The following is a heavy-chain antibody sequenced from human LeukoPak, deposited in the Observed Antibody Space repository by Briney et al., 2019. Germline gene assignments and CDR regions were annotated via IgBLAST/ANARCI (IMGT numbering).Heavy chain of an antibody. Sequence: GASVKVSCKASGYTFTSYDINWVRQATGQGLERMGWMNPNSGNTGYAQKFQGRVTMTRNTSISTAYMELSSLRSEDTAVYYCARGSDYGDYNWFDPWGQGTLVTVSS. D-gene: IGHD4-17*01. CDR2: MNPNSGNT. CDR1: GYTFTSYD. V-gene: IGHV1-8*01. J-gene: IGHJ5*02. CDR3: ARGSDYGDYNWFDP.